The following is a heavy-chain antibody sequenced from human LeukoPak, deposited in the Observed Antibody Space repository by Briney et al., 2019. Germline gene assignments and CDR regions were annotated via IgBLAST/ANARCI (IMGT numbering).Heavy chain of an antibody. CDR1: GYAFTGYY. D-gene: IGHD6-25*01. J-gene: IGHJ5*02. Sequence: ASVTVSCKASGYAFTGYYMHWVRQAPGQGLEWMGRINPNSGGTNYAQKFQGRVTMTRDTSISTAYMELSSLRSEDTAVYYCARDSGYAGSSDPWGQGTLVTVSS. CDR2: INPNSGGT. V-gene: IGHV1-2*06. CDR3: ARDSGYAGSSDP.